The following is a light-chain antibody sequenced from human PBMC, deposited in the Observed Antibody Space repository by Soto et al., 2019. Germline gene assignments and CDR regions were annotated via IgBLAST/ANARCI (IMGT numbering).Light chain of an antibody. CDR3: SSYRSSSTGV. Sequence: QCALTQPASVSGSPGQSITISCTGTRDNVGGYNSVYWYQQHPGKAPKLMIYDVSNRPSGVSNRFSGSKSGNTASLTISGLQAEDEADYYCSSYRSSSTGVFGTGTKLTVL. CDR2: DVS. CDR1: RDNVGGYNS. V-gene: IGLV2-14*01. J-gene: IGLJ1*01.